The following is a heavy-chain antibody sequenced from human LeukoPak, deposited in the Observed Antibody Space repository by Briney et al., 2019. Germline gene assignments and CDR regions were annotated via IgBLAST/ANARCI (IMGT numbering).Heavy chain of an antibody. D-gene: IGHD6-19*01. V-gene: IGHV1-2*02. J-gene: IGHJ4*02. CDR3: ATLVITVAGGFGDY. CDR2: INPNSGGT. Sequence: GASVKVSCTASRYTFTGYYMHWVRQAPGQGLEWMGWINPNSGGTNYAQKFQGRVTMTRDTSISTGYMELSRLRSDDTAVYYCATLVITVAGGFGDYWGQGTLVTVS. CDR1: RYTFTGYY.